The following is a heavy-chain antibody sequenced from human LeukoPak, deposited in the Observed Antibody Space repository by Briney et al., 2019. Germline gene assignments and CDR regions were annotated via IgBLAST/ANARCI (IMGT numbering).Heavy chain of an antibody. V-gene: IGHV3-7*01. Sequence: GGSLRLSCAASGFTFSSYWMSWVRQAPGKGLEWVANIKQDGSEKYYVDSVKGRFTISRDNAKNSLYLQMNSLRAEDTAVYYCARAGASIAARPGVLWGQGTMVTVSS. CDR3: ARAGASIAARPGVL. J-gene: IGHJ3*01. CDR1: GFTFSSYW. CDR2: IKQDGSEK. D-gene: IGHD6-6*01.